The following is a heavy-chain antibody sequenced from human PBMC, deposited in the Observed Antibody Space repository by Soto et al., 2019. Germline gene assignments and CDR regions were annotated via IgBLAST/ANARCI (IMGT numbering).Heavy chain of an antibody. Sequence: EVQLVESGGGLVKPGGSLRLSCAASGFTFSSYSMNWVRQAPGKGLEWVSSISSSSSYIYYADSVKGRFTISRDNAKNSLYLQMNSLRGEDTAVYYCARGGSDSSGYYADAEYFQHWGQGTLVTVSS. CDR2: ISSSSSYI. J-gene: IGHJ1*01. V-gene: IGHV3-21*01. CDR3: ARGGSDSSGYYADAEYFQH. CDR1: GFTFSSYS. D-gene: IGHD3-22*01.